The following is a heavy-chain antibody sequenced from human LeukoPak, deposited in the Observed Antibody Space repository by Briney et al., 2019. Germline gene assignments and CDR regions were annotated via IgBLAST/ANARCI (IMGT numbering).Heavy chain of an antibody. CDR2: IHSDGTST. Sequence: PGGSLRLSCAASGFTFGNYWMAWVRQAPGKGLVWVSRIHSDGTSTSYAASVKGRFTISRDNAKNTLYLQMNSLRAEDTAVYYCARDFETATRYDAFDIWGQGTMVTVSS. V-gene: IGHV3-74*01. CDR3: ARDFETATRYDAFDI. D-gene: IGHD5-24*01. J-gene: IGHJ3*02. CDR1: GFTFGNYW.